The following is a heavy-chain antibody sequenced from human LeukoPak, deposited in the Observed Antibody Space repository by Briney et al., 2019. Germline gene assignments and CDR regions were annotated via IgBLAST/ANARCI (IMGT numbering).Heavy chain of an antibody. D-gene: IGHD6-13*01. CDR2: INPNSGGT. V-gene: IGHV1-2*02. CDR3: ARDAPGIAAAGYNWFDP. Sequence: ASVKVSCKASGYTFTSYGISWVRQAPGQGLEWMGWINPNSGGTNYAQKFQGRVTMTRDTSISTAYMELSRLRSDDTAVYYCARDAPGIAAAGYNWFDPWGQGTLVTVSS. CDR1: GYTFTSYG. J-gene: IGHJ5*02.